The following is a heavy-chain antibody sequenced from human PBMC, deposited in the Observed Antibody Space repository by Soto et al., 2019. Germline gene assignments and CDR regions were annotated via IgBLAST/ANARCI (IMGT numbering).Heavy chain of an antibody. Sequence: GGSLRLSCAASGFTFDDYAMHWVRQAPGKGLEWVSGISWNSGSIGYADSVKGRFTISRDNAKNSLYLQMNSLRAEDTALYYCAKDNVYSKWGQGTLVTVSS. V-gene: IGHV3-9*01. J-gene: IGHJ4*02. CDR3: AKDNVYSK. CDR1: GFTFDDYA. D-gene: IGHD4-4*01. CDR2: ISWNSGSI.